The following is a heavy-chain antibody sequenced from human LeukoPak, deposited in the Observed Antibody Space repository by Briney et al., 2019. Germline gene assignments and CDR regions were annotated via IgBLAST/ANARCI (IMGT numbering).Heavy chain of an antibody. CDR1: EFTFRSYS. CDR2: ISGSSSDI. J-gene: IGHJ4*02. D-gene: IGHD2-2*01. CDR3: AHGSMYQLDY. Sequence: GGSLRLSCAGSEFTFRSYSMHWVRQAPGKGLEWVSSISGSSSDIYYADSVKGRFTISRDNAKNTLYLQMNSLRAEDTAVYYCAHGSMYQLDYWGQGTLVTVSS. V-gene: IGHV3-21*04.